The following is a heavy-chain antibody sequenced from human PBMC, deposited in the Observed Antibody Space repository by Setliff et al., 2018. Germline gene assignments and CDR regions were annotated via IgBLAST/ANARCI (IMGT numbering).Heavy chain of an antibody. J-gene: IGHJ4*02. CDR3: AYSSDYDFWSGYPPALDY. CDR2: IYYSGST. Sequence: PSETLSLTCTVSGGSISSSSYYWGWIRQPPGKGLEWIGSIYYSGSTYYNPSLKSRVTISVDTSKNQFSLKLASVTAADTAVYYCAYSSDYDFWSGYPPALDYWGQGTLVTVSS. V-gene: IGHV4-39*07. D-gene: IGHD3-3*01. CDR1: GGSISSSSYY.